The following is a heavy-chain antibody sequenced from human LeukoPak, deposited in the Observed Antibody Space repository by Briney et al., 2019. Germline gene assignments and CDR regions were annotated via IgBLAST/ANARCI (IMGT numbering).Heavy chain of an antibody. J-gene: IGHJ4*02. Sequence: SETLSLTCTVSGGSISSGSYYWSWIRQPPGKGLEWIGYIYYSGSTNYNPSLKSRVTISVDTSKNQFSLKLSSVTAADTAVYYCARAVDCGGDCYPRLYYFDYWGQGTLVTVSS. CDR3: ARAVDCGGDCYPRLYYFDY. D-gene: IGHD2-21*02. CDR2: IYYSGST. CDR1: GGSISSGSYY. V-gene: IGHV4-61*01.